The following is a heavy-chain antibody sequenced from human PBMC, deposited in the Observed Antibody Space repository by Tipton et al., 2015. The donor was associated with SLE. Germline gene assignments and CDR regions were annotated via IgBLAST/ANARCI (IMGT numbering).Heavy chain of an antibody. Sequence: SLRLSCAASGFTFSDYYMSWIRQAPGKGLEWVSYISSSSSYTNYADSVKGRFTISRDNAKNSLYLQMNSLRAEDTAVYYCARRAVRGIQQLVAFDIWGQGTMVTVSS. CDR3: ARRAVRGIQQLVAFDI. V-gene: IGHV3-11*06. CDR2: ISSSSSYT. J-gene: IGHJ3*02. CDR1: GFTFSDYY. D-gene: IGHD6-13*01.